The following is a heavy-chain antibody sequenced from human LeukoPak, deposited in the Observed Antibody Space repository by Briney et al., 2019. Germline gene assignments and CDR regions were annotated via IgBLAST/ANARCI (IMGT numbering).Heavy chain of an antibody. CDR2: INPNSGGT. CDR3: AGTQYYDFWSGYYPLDY. Sequence: GASVKVSCKASGYTFTGYYMHWVRQAPGQGLEWMGWINPNSGGTNYAQKFQGRVTMTRDTSISTAYMELSRLRSDDTAVYYCAGTQYYDFWSGYYPLDYWGQGTLVTVSS. J-gene: IGHJ4*02. D-gene: IGHD3-3*01. V-gene: IGHV1-2*02. CDR1: GYTFTGYY.